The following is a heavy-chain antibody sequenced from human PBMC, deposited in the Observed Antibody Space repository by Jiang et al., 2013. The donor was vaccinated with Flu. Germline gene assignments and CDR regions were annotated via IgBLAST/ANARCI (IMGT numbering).Heavy chain of an antibody. CDR3: ARVEGKLSSNPRGYHYIMDV. D-gene: IGHD5-12*01. CDR1: GGSLSGFY. J-gene: IGHJ6*02. V-gene: IGHV4-59*01. CDR2: MYHSGSTYYSPSLSGST. Sequence: GPGLVKPSETLSLTCTVSGGSLSGFYWSWIRQPPGKGLQWIGYMYHSGSTYYSPSLSGSTSYNPSLQSRVSILVDTFKNQFSLKMTSVTVADTAVYYCARVEGKLSSNPRGYHYIMDVRGQGTTVTVS.